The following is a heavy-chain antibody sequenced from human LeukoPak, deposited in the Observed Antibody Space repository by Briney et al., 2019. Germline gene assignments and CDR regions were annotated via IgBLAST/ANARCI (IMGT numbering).Heavy chain of an antibody. D-gene: IGHD3-22*01. Sequence: SETLSLTCSVSGDSVSRSDSYWDWIRQPPGKGLEWIGTIYYSGRTYYSPSLKSRVTMSVDPSNNQSSLTLRSVTAADTAVYYCARRRYYDGSGYLEWGQGTLLSVSS. V-gene: IGHV4-39*01. CDR3: ARRRYYDGSGYLE. CDR1: GDSVSRSDSY. CDR2: IYYSGRT. J-gene: IGHJ1*01.